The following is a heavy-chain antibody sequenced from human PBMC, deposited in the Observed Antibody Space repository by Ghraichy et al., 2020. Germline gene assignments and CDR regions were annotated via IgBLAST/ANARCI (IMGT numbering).Heavy chain of an antibody. CDR1: GFTCSDYY. J-gene: IGHJ6*02. CDR3: ARTFGVVTLPYYGMDV. V-gene: IGHV3-11*06. Sequence: GGSLRLSCAASGFTCSDYYMSWIRQAPGKGLEWVSYISSRSSHTNYADSVKGRFTISRDNAKNSLYLQMNSLRAEDTAVYYCARTFGVVTLPYYGMDVWGQGTTVTVSS. D-gene: IGHD3-3*01. CDR2: ISSRSSHT.